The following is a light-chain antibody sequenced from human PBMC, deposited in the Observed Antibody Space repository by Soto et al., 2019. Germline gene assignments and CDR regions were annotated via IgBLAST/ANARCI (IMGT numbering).Light chain of an antibody. Sequence: PGERATLSCRASQSVRSNFLAWYQQKPGQAPRLLIYGASSRATGIPDRFSGSGSGTDFTLTISRLEPEDFAVYYCQPYNNWPLTFGGGT. CDR3: QPYNNWPLT. CDR1: QSVRSNF. CDR2: GAS. J-gene: IGKJ4*01. V-gene: IGKV3-20*01.